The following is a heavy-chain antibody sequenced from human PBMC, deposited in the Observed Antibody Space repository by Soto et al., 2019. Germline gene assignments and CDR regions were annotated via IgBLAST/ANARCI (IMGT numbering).Heavy chain of an antibody. Sequence: TSVKVSCKASGYTFTGYYMHWVRQAPGQGLEWMGWINPNSGGTNYAQKFQGWVTMTRDTSISTAYMELSRLRSDDTAVYYCARASPLEDFWSALSSPWFDPWGQGSLVTVSS. CDR1: GYTFTGYY. J-gene: IGHJ5*02. V-gene: IGHV1-2*04. D-gene: IGHD3-3*01. CDR3: ARASPLEDFWSALSSPWFDP. CDR2: INPNSGGT.